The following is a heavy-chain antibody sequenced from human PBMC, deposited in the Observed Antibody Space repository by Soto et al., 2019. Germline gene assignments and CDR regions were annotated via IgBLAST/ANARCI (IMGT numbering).Heavy chain of an antibody. V-gene: IGHV1-69*01. CDR1: GGTFSTHA. J-gene: IGHJ6*02. CDR3: ARGYCSGGNCYSGMDV. CDR2: IIPISGTT. D-gene: IGHD2-15*01. Sequence: QVQLVQSGAEVKKPGSSVKVSCKASGGTFSTHAIIWVRQAPGHGLEWMGGIIPISGTTYYTQKFQGRVTITADEPTSTAFMELSSLKSDDTAVFYCARGYCSGGNCYSGMDVWGQGTMVTVCS.